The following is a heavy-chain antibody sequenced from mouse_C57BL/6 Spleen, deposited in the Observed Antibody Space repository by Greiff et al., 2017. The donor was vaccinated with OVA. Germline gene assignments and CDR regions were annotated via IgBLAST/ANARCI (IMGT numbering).Heavy chain of an antibody. J-gene: IGHJ2*01. D-gene: IGHD3-2*02. V-gene: IGHV5-4*01. CDR3: ARDQGNSYFDY. CDR2: ISDGGSYT. Sequence: EVMLVESGGGLVKPGGSLKLSCAASGFTFSSYAMSWVRQTPEKRLEWVATISDGGSYTYYPNNVKGRFTISRDNAKNNLYLQMSHLKSEDTAMYYCARDQGNSYFDYWGQGTTLTVSS. CDR1: GFTFSSYA.